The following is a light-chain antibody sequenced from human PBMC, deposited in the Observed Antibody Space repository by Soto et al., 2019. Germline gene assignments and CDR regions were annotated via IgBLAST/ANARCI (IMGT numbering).Light chain of an antibody. CDR3: QQYGSSPLFT. J-gene: IGKJ3*01. Sequence: EIVLTQSPGTLSLSPGERATLSCRASQIVSSSYLAWYQQKPGQAPRLLIYGASGRATGIPDRFSGSGSGTDFTLTISRLEPEDFAVYYCQQYGSSPLFTFGPGTKVDIK. CDR2: GAS. V-gene: IGKV3-20*01. CDR1: QIVSSSY.